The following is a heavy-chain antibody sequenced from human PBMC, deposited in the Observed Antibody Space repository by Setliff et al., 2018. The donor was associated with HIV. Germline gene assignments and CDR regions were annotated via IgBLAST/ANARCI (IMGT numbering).Heavy chain of an antibody. Sequence: SETMSLTCAVSGYSISSDYYWGWIRQPPGKGLEWIGSIHHTGRTYYNPSLKSRITISLDTSKNQYSLKLTSVTAADTAVYYCARGSSSGTDLAVLWGQGTLVTVSS. D-gene: IGHD3-22*01. J-gene: IGHJ4*02. CDR2: IHHTGRT. CDR1: GYSISSDYY. V-gene: IGHV4-38-2*01. CDR3: ARGSSSGTDLAVL.